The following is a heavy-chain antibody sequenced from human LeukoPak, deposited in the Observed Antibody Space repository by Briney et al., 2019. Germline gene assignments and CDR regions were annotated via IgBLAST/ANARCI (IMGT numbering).Heavy chain of an antibody. CDR1: GGSISSSSYY. CDR3: ARGPPKALIVATRRGYFDY. J-gene: IGHJ4*02. V-gene: IGHV4-39*07. CDR2: IYYSGST. Sequence: KPSETLSLTCTVSGGSISSSSYYWGWIRQPPGKGLEWIGSIYYSGSTYYNPSLKSRVTISVDTSKNQFSLKLSSVTAADTAVYYCARGPPKALIVATRRGYFDYWGQGTLVTVSS. D-gene: IGHD5-12*01.